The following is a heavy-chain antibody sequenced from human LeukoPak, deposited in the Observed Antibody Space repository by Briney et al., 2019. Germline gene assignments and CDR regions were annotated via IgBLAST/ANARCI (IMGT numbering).Heavy chain of an antibody. CDR2: FDPEDGET. V-gene: IGHV1-24*01. J-gene: IGHJ5*02. CDR3: ATDSRDYYDSSGYYYHWFDP. CDR1: GYTLTELS. D-gene: IGHD3-22*01. Sequence: ASVKVSCTVSGYTLTELSMHWVRQAPGKGLEWMGGFDPEDGETIYAQKFQGRVTMTEDTSTDTAYMELSSLRSEDTAVYYCATDSRDYYDSSGYYYHWFDPWGQGTLVTVSS.